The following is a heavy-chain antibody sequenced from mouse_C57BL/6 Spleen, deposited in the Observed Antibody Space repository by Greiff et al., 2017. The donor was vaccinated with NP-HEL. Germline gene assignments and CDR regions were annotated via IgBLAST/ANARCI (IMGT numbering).Heavy chain of an antibody. D-gene: IGHD1-1*01. CDR3: VRHAVGYFDV. Sequence: EVKLMESGGGLVQPKGSLKLSCAASGFSFNTYAMNWVRQAPGKGLEWVARIRSKSNNYATYYADSVKDRFTISRDDSESMLYLQMNNLKTEDTAMYYCVRHAVGYFDVWGTGTTVTVSS. CDR1: GFSFNTYA. CDR2: IRSKSNNYAT. J-gene: IGHJ1*03. V-gene: IGHV10-1*01.